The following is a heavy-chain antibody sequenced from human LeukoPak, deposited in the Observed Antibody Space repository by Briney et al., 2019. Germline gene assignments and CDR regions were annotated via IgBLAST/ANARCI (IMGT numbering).Heavy chain of an antibody. CDR1: GFTFSSYA. Sequence: GRSLRLSCAASGFTFSSYAMHWVRQAPGKGLEWVAVISYDGSNKYYADSVKGRFTISRDNSKNTLYLQMNSLRAEDTALYYCASYCSSTSCPHRRAFDIWGQGTMVTVSS. V-gene: IGHV3-30-3*01. J-gene: IGHJ3*02. D-gene: IGHD2-2*01. CDR2: ISYDGSNK. CDR3: ASYCSSTSCPHRRAFDI.